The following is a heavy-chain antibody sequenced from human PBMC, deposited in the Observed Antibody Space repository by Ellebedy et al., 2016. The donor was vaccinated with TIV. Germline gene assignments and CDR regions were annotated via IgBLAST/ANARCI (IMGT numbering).Heavy chain of an antibody. CDR3: ARDTIFGVVITYYYGMDV. CDR1: GYTFTSYY. Sequence: GESLKISXKASGYTFTSYYMHWVRQAPGQGLEWMGIINPSGGSTSYAQKFQGRVTMTRDTSTSTVYMELSSLRSEDTAVYYCARDTIFGVVITYYYGMDVWGQGTTVTVSS. CDR2: INPSGGST. J-gene: IGHJ6*02. V-gene: IGHV1-46*01. D-gene: IGHD3-3*01.